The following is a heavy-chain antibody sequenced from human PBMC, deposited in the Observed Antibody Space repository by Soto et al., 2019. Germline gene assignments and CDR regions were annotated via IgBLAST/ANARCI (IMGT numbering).Heavy chain of an antibody. J-gene: IGHJ6*02. Sequence: QVQLVQSGAEVKKPGSSVKVSCKASGGTFSSYAISWVRQAPGQGLEWMGGIIPIFGTANYAQKFQGRATITADESTSTACMELSSLRSEDTAVYFCATHPMATITCSCGMDVWGQGTTFTVSS. CDR3: ATHPMATITCSCGMDV. CDR2: IIPIFGTA. CDR1: GGTFSSYA. D-gene: IGHD5-18*01. V-gene: IGHV1-69*12.